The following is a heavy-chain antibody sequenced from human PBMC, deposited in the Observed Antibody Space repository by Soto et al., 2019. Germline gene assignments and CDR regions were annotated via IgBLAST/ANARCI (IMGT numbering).Heavy chain of an antibody. D-gene: IGHD3-10*01. J-gene: IGHJ4*02. CDR3: GRTYTGG. V-gene: IGHV3-23*01. CDR1: GFSLRDHA. Sequence: LQSGGGVVQPGESLRLSCAASGFSLRDHALSWVRHAEGGGLEWVSGISGSEDRTNYADFVRGRFIISKDRAKNTLYLDMSGLRVDDTAVYFCGRTYTGGWGQGTLVTVSS. CDR2: ISGSEDRT.